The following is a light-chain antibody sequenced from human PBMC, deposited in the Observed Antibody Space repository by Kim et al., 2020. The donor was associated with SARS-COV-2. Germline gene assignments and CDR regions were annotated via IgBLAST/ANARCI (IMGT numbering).Light chain of an antibody. CDR1: QSISVW. CDR2: KAS. Sequence: ASVGDRVTITCRASQSISVWLAWYQQKPGRAPKLLIYKASSLESGVPSRFRGSGSGTEFTLTISSLQPDDFATYYCQQFNTNSRTFGQGTKVDIK. CDR3: QQFNTNSRT. J-gene: IGKJ1*01. V-gene: IGKV1-5*03.